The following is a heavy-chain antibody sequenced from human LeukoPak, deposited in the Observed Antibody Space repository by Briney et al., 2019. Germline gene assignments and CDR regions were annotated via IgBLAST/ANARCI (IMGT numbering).Heavy chain of an antibody. Sequence: PSETLSLTCAVSGGSISSSNWWSWVRQPPGKGLEWIGEIYHSGSTNYNPSLKSRVTISVDTSKNQFSLKLSSVTAADTAVYYCARDSVGSSGYYHFDYWGQGTLVTVSS. CDR3: ARDSVGSSGYYHFDY. J-gene: IGHJ4*02. CDR2: IYHSGST. D-gene: IGHD3-22*01. CDR1: GGSISSSNW. V-gene: IGHV4-4*02.